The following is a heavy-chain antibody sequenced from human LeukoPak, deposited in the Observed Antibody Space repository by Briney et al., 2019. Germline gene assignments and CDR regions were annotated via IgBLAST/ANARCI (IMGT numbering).Heavy chain of an antibody. CDR2: IYYSGIT. D-gene: IGHD3-10*01. Sequence: SETLSLTCTVSGGSISSQYWSLIRQPPAKGLDWIGYIYYSGITKYSPSLKSRVTISVDTSKNQFSLRLTSVTAADTAVYYCARTSYHYNSGDYGWYFDYWGQGTLVTVSA. V-gene: IGHV4-59*11. CDR1: GGSISSQY. J-gene: IGHJ4*02. CDR3: ARTSYHYNSGDYGWYFDY.